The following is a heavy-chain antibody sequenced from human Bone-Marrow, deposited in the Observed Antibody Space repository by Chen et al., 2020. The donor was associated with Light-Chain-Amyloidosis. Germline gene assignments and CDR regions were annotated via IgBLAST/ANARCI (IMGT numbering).Heavy chain of an antibody. CDR2: MSGSGGSR. D-gene: IGHD3-9*01. CDR1: GFAFSSYA. J-gene: IGHJ3*02. V-gene: IGHV3-23*04. CDR3: AKDISYDDILPGYPADAFDI. Sequence: EVQLVESGGGLLQRGGSLRLSCAASGFAFSSYAMSWVRQAPGKGLEWVSTMSGSGGSRDYGDSVKGRLTISRENSKNALFLQRNSLRAEDTAVYYCAKDISYDDILPGYPADAFDIWGQGTMVTVSS.